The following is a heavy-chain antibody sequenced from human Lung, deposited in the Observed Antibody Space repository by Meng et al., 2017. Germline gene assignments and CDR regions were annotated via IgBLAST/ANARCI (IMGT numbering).Heavy chain of an antibody. V-gene: IGHV3-30*01. CDR1: VFTFSRNA. J-gene: IGHJ4*02. Sequence: VQLVGPGGGVVQPGRSLRLSLATSVFTFSRNAMHWVRQAPGKGLEWVAAISYDGSTQPYADSVKGRFTISRDNSENTLYLQMNSLRAEDTAVYYCARNNYGDYYFDYWGQGTLVTVSS. CDR3: ARNNYGDYYFDY. D-gene: IGHD4-17*01. CDR2: ISYDGSTQ.